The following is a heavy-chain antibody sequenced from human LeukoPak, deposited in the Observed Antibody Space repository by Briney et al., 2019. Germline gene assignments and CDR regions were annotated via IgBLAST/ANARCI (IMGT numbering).Heavy chain of an antibody. CDR1: GGSISSYF. V-gene: IGHV4-59*08. J-gene: IGHJ6*02. CDR3: ARHPDYYYYYGMDV. CDR2: IYYSGRS. Sequence: SETLSLTCTVSGGSISSYFWSWIRQPPGKGLEWIGYIYYSGRSNYNPSLKSRVTMSVDTFKNQFSLKLSSVTAADTAVYYCARHPDYYYYYGMDVWGQGTTVTVSS.